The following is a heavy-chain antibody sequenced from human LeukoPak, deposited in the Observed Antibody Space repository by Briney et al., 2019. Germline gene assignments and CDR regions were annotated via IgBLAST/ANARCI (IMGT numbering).Heavy chain of an antibody. CDR1: GYTFTSYA. CDR2: INAGNGNT. J-gene: IGHJ6*04. V-gene: IGHV1-3*01. Sequence: ASVKVSCKASGYTFTSYAMHWVRQAPGQRLEWMGWINAGNGNTKYSQKFQGRVTITRHTSASTAYMELSSLRSEGTAVYYCARDDYDILTGYFRGMDVWGKGTTVTVSS. D-gene: IGHD3-9*01. CDR3: ARDDYDILTGYFRGMDV.